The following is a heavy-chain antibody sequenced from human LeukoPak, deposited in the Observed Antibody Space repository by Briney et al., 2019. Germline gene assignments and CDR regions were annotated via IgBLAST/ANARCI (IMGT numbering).Heavy chain of an antibody. Sequence: PGGSLRLSCAASGFTFSSYSMSWVRQAPGKGLEWVSAISGSGGSTYYADSVKGRFTISRDNSKNPLYLQMNSLRAEDTAVYYCAKIKRIVGAPLDYWGQGTLVTASS. D-gene: IGHD1-26*01. CDR2: ISGSGGST. V-gene: IGHV3-23*01. J-gene: IGHJ4*02. CDR3: AKIKRIVGAPLDY. CDR1: GFTFSSYS.